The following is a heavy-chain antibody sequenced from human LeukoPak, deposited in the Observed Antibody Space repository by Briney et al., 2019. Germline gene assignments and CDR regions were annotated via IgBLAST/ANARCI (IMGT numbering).Heavy chain of an antibody. CDR1: GYKFNAYW. CDR3: ARRGASDYDWYY. Sequence: GESLKISCKGCGYKFNAYWIAGVRQMPGKGLEWMWFVYPGESATSSGPSFQGQVTISPDTSISTGYLQWSRLKRSGTAMYYCARRGASDYDWYYWGQGTLVTVS. CDR2: VYPGESAT. J-gene: IGHJ4*02. D-gene: IGHD5-12*01. V-gene: IGHV5-51*01.